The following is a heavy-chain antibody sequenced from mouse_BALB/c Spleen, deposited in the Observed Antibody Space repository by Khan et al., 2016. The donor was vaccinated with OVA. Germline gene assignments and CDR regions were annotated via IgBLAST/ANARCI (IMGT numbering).Heavy chain of an antibody. V-gene: IGHV1S137*01. CDR2: ISTYYGDV. Sequence: VQLQESGAELVRPGVSVKISCKGSGYTFTDFTIHWVKQSHALSLEWIGVISTYYGDVTYNQKFKGKATMTVDKSSSTTYMELARLTSEDSAIFYCTRGAVGRRFAYWGQGTLVTVSA. CDR3: TRGAVGRRFAY. J-gene: IGHJ3*01. CDR1: GYTFTDFT. D-gene: IGHD1-1*02.